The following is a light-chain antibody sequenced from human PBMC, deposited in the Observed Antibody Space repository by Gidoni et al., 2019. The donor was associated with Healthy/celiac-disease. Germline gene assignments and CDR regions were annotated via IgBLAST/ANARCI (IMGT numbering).Light chain of an antibody. Sequence: DIQMPTAPSTLSASVGDTVTITCRASQSISSWLAWYQQKPGKAPKLLIYKASSLKSGVPSRFSGSGSGTEFTLTISSLQPDDFATYYCQQYNSYPYTFGQGTKLEIK. CDR3: QQYNSYPYT. V-gene: IGKV1-5*03. CDR1: QSISSW. CDR2: KAS. J-gene: IGKJ2*01.